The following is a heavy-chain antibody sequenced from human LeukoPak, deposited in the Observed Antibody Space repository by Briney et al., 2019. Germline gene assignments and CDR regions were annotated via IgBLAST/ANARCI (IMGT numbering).Heavy chain of an antibody. V-gene: IGHV4-30-2*01. CDR2: IYHSGST. D-gene: IGHD6-13*01. CDR1: GGSISSGGYY. J-gene: IGHJ2*01. Sequence: PSETLSLTCTVSGGSISSGGYYWSWIRQPPGKGLEWIGYIYHSGSTYYNPSLKSRVTISVDRSKNQFSLKLSSVTAADTAVYYCARRHAAGSYWYFDLWGRGTLVSVSS. CDR3: ARRHAAGSYWYFDL.